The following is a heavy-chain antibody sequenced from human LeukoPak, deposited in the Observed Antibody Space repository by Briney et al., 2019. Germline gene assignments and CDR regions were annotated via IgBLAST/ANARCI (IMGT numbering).Heavy chain of an antibody. D-gene: IGHD3-10*01. Sequence: GGSLRLSCIASGFTFSSYGMSWVRQAPGKGLEWVSAISGSGGSTYYADSVKGRFTISRDNSKNTLYLQMNSLRAEDTAVYYCARDRGSVGYWGQGTLVTVSS. CDR1: GFTFSSYG. J-gene: IGHJ4*02. V-gene: IGHV3-23*01. CDR2: ISGSGGST. CDR3: ARDRGSVGY.